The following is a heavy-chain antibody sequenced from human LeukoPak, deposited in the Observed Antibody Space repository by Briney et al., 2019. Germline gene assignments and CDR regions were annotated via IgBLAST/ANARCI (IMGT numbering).Heavy chain of an antibody. J-gene: IGHJ3*02. CDR3: AGALALWFGDDAFDI. V-gene: IGHV1-8*01. D-gene: IGHD3-10*01. CDR1: GHTFNSYD. CDR2: MNPNSGNT. Sequence: ASVKVSCKASGHTFNSYDINWVRQATGQGLVWMRWMNPNSGNTGYAQKFQGRVTMTRNTSISTAHMELSSLRSEDTAVYYCAGALALWFGDDAFDIWGQGTMVTVSS.